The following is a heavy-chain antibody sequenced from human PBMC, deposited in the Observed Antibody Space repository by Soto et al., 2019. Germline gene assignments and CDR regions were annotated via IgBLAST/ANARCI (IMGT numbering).Heavy chain of an antibody. V-gene: IGHV3-30*03. Sequence: QVQLVESGGGAVQPGRSLRLSCAASGFTFNNYGMHWVRQAPGKGLEWVAILSHDGTITYYGDSVRGRFTVSRDESKNTLYLQMNSLRPEDTAVYYCARDWGSSGWFNWFDPWGQGTLVTVSS. J-gene: IGHJ5*02. CDR1: GFTFNNYG. CDR2: LSHDGTIT. D-gene: IGHD6-19*01. CDR3: ARDWGSSGWFNWFDP.